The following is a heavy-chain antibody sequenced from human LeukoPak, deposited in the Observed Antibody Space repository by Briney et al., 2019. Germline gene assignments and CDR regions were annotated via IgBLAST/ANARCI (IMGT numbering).Heavy chain of an antibody. V-gene: IGHV3-13*01. CDR2: IGAAGDT. J-gene: IGHJ3*02. CDR3: ARVGTCHNAFDI. D-gene: IGHD1/OR15-1a*01. Sequence: GGSLRLSCAASGFTFSSYDMHWVRQATGKGLEWVSAIGAAGDTYYPGSVKRRFTISRENAKNSLYLQMNSLRAGDTAVYYCARVGTCHNAFDIWGQGTMVTVSS. CDR1: GFTFSSYD.